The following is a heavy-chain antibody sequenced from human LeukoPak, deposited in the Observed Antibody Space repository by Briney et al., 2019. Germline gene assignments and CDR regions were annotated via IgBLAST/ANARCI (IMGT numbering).Heavy chain of an antibody. V-gene: IGHV3-23*01. CDR1: GFTFSRYA. CDR2: IGDSGGST. J-gene: IGHJ2*01. Sequence: GGSLRLSCAASGFTFSRYAMSWVRQAPGKGLEWVSVIGDSGGSTYYADSVKGRFTISRDNTKNTLYMQMNSLRAEGTAVYYCAKGGIMQSSSPGLQYFDLWGRGTLVSVSS. CDR3: AKGGIMQSSSPGLQYFDL. D-gene: IGHD6-6*01.